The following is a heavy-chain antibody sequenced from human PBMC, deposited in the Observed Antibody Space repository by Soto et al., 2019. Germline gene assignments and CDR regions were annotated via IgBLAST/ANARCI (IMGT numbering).Heavy chain of an antibody. CDR2: INAGNGNT. J-gene: IGHJ4*02. D-gene: IGHD5-12*01. Sequence: ASVKVSCKASGYTFSDYAIQWVRQAPGQRFEWMGWINAGNGNTKYSQKFQGRVSITRDTSASTAHMELSSLRSEDTAVYYCARGRWVAKRLAYYFDYWGQGTLVTVSS. CDR3: ARGRWVAKRLAYYFDY. V-gene: IGHV1-3*01. CDR1: GYTFSDYA.